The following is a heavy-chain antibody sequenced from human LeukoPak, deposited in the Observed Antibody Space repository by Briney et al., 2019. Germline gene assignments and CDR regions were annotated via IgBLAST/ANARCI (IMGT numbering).Heavy chain of an antibody. D-gene: IGHD2-2*01. CDR2: ISGSGGST. Sequence: TGGSLGLSCAASGFTFSSYAMSWVRQAPGKGLEWVSAISGSGGSTYYADSVKGRFTISRDNSKNTLYLQMNSLRAEDTAVYYCAPLGGSAAQLVSGYWGQGTLVTVSS. V-gene: IGHV3-23*01. CDR3: APLGGSAAQLVSGY. CDR1: GFTFSSYA. J-gene: IGHJ4*02.